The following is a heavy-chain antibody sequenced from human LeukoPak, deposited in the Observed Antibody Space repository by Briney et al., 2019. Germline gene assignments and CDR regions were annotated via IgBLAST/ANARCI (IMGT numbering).Heavy chain of an antibody. CDR2: IDSNSNFM. D-gene: IGHD4-17*01. V-gene: IGHV3-21*01. J-gene: IGHJ6*03. CDR3: ARARFETTVTALIRKKNYYYYYMDV. CDR1: GFTFGLYS. Sequence: PGRSLRLSCAASGFTFGLYSMTWVRQAPGKGLEWVSLIDSNSNFMNYADSVKGRFTISRDNAKKSLYLQMNSLRAEDTAVYYCARARFETTVTALIRKKNYYYYYMDVWGKGTTVTVSS.